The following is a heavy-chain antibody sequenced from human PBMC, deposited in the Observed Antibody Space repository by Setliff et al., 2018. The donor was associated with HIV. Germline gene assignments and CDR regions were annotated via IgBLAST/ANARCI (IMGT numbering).Heavy chain of an antibody. CDR1: GFTVSTYY. D-gene: IGHD2-8*02. CDR2: IYSDGNT. V-gene: IGHV3-66*01. Sequence: PGGSLRLSCAASGFTVSTYYMGWVRQAPRKGLEWGSTIYSDGNTYHADSVKGRCTLSRDTAKTSLYLHMNSLRAEDTAGYYCARVFWYGIPQIYYYMDVWGKGTTVTVSS. J-gene: IGHJ6*03. CDR3: ARVFWYGIPQIYYYMDV.